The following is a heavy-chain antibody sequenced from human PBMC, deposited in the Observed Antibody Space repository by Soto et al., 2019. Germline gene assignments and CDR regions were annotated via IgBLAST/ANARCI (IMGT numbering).Heavy chain of an antibody. Sequence: ESGGGVVQPGRSLRLSCAASGFTFSTYPMHWVRQAPGKGLEWVALISYDGDNKYYADSVKGRFTISRDNSKNTLFLQVDSLRAEDAAVYYCARKGNWGSAFDIWGQGTMVTVSS. CDR3: ARKGNWGSAFDI. CDR1: GFTFSTYP. J-gene: IGHJ3*02. D-gene: IGHD7-27*01. V-gene: IGHV3-30-3*01. CDR2: ISYDGDNK.